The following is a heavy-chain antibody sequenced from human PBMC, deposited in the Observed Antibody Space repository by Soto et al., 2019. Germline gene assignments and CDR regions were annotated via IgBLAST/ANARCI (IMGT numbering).Heavy chain of an antibody. D-gene: IGHD3-10*01. Sequence: QLQLQESGSGLLKSSETLSLTCTFSGGSISTGGYSWTWIRQPPGKGLEWIGNVYHTGRTNYNPSLKSRLAMSVDRSKNQFSLRLSFVTAADTAVYYCARDRISIPFRGLTHYYGIDVWGQGTTVSIS. CDR3: ARDRISIPFRGLTHYYGIDV. V-gene: IGHV4-30-2*01. CDR1: GGSISTGGYS. CDR2: VYHTGRT. J-gene: IGHJ6*02.